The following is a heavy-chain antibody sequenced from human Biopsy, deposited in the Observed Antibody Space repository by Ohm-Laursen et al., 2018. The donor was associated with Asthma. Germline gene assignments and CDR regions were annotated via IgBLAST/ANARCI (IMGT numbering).Heavy chain of an antibody. CDR3: ARVQSYGDILFGLDV. J-gene: IGHJ6*02. V-gene: IGHV4-30-4*02. CDR1: RFAIYSRDHH. D-gene: IGHD2-21*02. CDR2: GFYSGST. Sequence: SDTLSLTCSVSRFAIYSRDHHWSWLRRTPGKGLELLGFGFYSGSTFSNPSFKSRISISVDTSKNQFSLRLSSVTAADTAVYFCARVQSYGDILFGLDVWGQGTTVTVSS.